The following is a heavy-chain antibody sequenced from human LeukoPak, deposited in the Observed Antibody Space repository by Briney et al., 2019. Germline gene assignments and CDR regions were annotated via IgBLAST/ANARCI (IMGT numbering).Heavy chain of an antibody. J-gene: IGHJ4*01. CDR3: ARDGTAPGLYFDL. Sequence: GGSLRLSCAASGFTFSSYWMNWVRQAPGKGLEWVASIKQDGSEKSYVDSVKGRFTISRDNAKNSLYLQMSSLRAEDTAVYYCARDGTAPGLYFDLWGQGTLVTVSS. D-gene: IGHD6-13*01. V-gene: IGHV3-7*01. CDR1: GFTFSSYW. CDR2: IKQDGSEK.